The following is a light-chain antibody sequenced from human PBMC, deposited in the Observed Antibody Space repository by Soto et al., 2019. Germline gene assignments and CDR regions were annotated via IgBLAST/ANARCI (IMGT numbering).Light chain of an antibody. CDR2: AAS. J-gene: IGKJ1*01. Sequence: EIVLTQSPDTLSLSPGESATLSCRASQSVRSSYLAWYQQTPGQTPRLLTYAASSRATGIPDRFSGSGSGTDFSLTISRLEAEDFAVYYCQQYGSSPRTFGQGTKVDI. V-gene: IGKV3-20*01. CDR3: QQYGSSPRT. CDR1: QSVRSSY.